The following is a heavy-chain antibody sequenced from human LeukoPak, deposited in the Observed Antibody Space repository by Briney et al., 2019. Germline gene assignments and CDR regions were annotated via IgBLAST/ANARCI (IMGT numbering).Heavy chain of an antibody. D-gene: IGHD6-13*01. CDR3: VKDLYKEDTSTWYYFDY. V-gene: IGHV3-64D*06. CDR1: GFTFSNYA. CDR2: INSSGDKT. Sequence: PGGSPRLSCSGSGFTFSNYAIHWVRQAPGKGPEYVSVINSSGDKTYYADSVKGRFTISRDNSKNTVSLQMSSLRAEDTAMYYCVKDLYKEDTSTWYYFDYWGQGTLVTVSS. J-gene: IGHJ4*02.